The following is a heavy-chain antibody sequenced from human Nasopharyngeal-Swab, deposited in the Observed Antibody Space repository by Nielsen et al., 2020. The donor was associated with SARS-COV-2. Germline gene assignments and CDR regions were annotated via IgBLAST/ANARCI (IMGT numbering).Heavy chain of an antibody. D-gene: IGHD6-6*01. Sequence: GGSLRLSCRGSGSSFTSYWIGWVRQMPGKGLEWMGIIYPGDSDTRYSPSFQGQVTISADKSISTAYLQWSSLKASDTAMYYCARGRIAARHFDYWGQGTLVTVSS. CDR2: IYPGDSDT. CDR1: GSSFTSYW. V-gene: IGHV5-51*01. J-gene: IGHJ4*02. CDR3: ARGRIAARHFDY.